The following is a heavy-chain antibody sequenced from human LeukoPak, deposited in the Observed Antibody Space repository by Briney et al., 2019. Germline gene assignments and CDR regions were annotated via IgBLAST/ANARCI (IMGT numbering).Heavy chain of an antibody. Sequence: PSETLSLTCTVSGGSISSYYWSWIRQPPGKGLEWIGYIYYSGSTNYNPSLKSRVTISVDTSKNQFSLKLSSVTAADTAVYYCARVTYYGSGSLYYYYGMDVWGQGTTVTVSS. CDR3: ARVTYYGSGSLYYYYGMDV. CDR2: IYYSGST. J-gene: IGHJ6*02. D-gene: IGHD3-10*01. V-gene: IGHV4-59*01. CDR1: GGSISSYY.